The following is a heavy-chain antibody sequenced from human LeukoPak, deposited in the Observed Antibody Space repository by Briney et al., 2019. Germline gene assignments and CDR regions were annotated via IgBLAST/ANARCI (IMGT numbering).Heavy chain of an antibody. V-gene: IGHV4-34*01. Sequence: PSETLSLTCAVYGGSFSGYYWSWVRQPPGKGLEWLGEINHSGSTNYNPSLKSRVTISVDTSKNQFSLKLSSVTAADTAVYYCARASRRRGYSYDLNWFDPWGQGTLVTVSS. J-gene: IGHJ5*02. D-gene: IGHD5-18*01. CDR3: ARASRRRGYSYDLNWFDP. CDR2: INHSGST. CDR1: GGSFSGYY.